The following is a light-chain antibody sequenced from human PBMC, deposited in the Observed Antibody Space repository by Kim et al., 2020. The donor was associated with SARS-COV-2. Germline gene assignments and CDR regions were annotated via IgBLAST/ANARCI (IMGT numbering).Light chain of an antibody. V-gene: IGLV7-46*01. Sequence: GTLTLTLGSSTGAVTRGHYPYWSQQKPGQAPRTLIYVTSNKHSWTPARFSGSPLGGKAALTLSGAQPEDEAEYYCLLSYSGARGGVFGGGTQLTVL. J-gene: IGLJ3*02. CDR1: TGAVTRGHY. CDR3: LLSYSGARGGV. CDR2: VTS.